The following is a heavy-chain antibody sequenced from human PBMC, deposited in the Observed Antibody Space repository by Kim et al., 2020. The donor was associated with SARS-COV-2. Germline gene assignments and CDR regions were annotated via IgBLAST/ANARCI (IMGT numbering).Heavy chain of an antibody. CDR3: SRVDREGRRAFGEVGLAELDY. D-gene: IGHD3-10*01. V-gene: IGHV3-11*04. Sequence: GGSLRLSCAASGFTFSDYYMSWIRQAPVKGLEWVSYISSSGSTISYADSVKGRFTISRDNAKTSLFLQMNSLRAEDTAVYYCSRVDREGRRAFGEVGLAELDYCGQETLVTVS. CDR2: ISSSGSTI. J-gene: IGHJ4*02. CDR1: GFTFSDYY.